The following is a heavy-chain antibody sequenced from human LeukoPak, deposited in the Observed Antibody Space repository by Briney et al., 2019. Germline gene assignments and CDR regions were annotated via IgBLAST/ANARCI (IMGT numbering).Heavy chain of an antibody. Sequence: GGSLRLSCAASGFTFSSYAMSWVRQAPGKGLEWVSAISGSGGSTYYADSVKGRFTISRDNSKNTLFLQVNSLRVEDTAVYYCAKGRTETGTLVLDYWGQGTLVTVSS. CDR3: AKGRTETGTLVLDY. CDR2: ISGSGGST. V-gene: IGHV3-23*01. J-gene: IGHJ4*02. CDR1: GFTFSSYA. D-gene: IGHD6-13*01.